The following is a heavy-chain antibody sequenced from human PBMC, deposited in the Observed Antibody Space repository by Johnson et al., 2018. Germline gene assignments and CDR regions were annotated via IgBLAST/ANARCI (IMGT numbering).Heavy chain of an antibody. D-gene: IGHD1-20*01. CDR2: IYYSGST. CDR3: ARVITGTTARAFDI. Sequence: QVQLQESGPGLVKPSETLSLTCTVSGGSINNYYWSWIRQPPGKGLEWIGYIYYSGSTRYNPSLKSRVTISVDTSKNQFSLNLSSVTAADTAVYYCARVITGTTARAFDIWGQGTMVTVSS. J-gene: IGHJ3*02. CDR1: GGSINNYY. V-gene: IGHV4-59*01.